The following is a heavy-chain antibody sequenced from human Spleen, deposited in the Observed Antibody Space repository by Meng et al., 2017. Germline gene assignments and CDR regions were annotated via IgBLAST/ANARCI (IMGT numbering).Heavy chain of an antibody. Sequence: SETLSLTCTVSGGSIDTYTWTWIRQPPGKGLDWIGYIYSSGITNYNPSLKGRVTMSVDMSKNQFSLKLTSVTPADTAVYYCARDDTSIDNWGQGTLVTVSS. CDR1: GGSIDTYT. D-gene: IGHD2/OR15-2a*01. CDR3: ARDDTSIDN. V-gene: IGHV4-59*01. J-gene: IGHJ4*02. CDR2: IYSSGIT.